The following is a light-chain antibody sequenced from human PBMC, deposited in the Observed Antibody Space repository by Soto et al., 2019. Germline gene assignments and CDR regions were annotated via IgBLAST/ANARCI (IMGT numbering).Light chain of an antibody. J-gene: IGLJ2*01. CDR2: IDN. Sequence: QPVLTQPPPASGTPGQRVSISCSGSTSNIGSQTVNWYQRLPGTAPKLLIYIDNQRPSGVPDRFSGSKSGTSASLAISGLQSEDEADYFCASWDDSLNGPVFGGGTQLTVL. CDR3: ASWDDSLNGPV. CDR1: TSNIGSQT. V-gene: IGLV1-44*01.